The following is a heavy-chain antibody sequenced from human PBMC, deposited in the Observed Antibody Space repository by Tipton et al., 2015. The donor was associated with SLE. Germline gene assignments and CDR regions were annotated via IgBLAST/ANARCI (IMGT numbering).Heavy chain of an antibody. Sequence: QLVQSGAEVKKPGSSVKVSCKASGGTFSSYAITWVRQAPGQGLEWMGRMNPNSGNIGYAQKFQGRVTITRNTSISTAYMELSSLRSEDTAVYYCATEPRAPADAFDIWGQGTMVTVSS. CDR2: MNPNSGNI. CDR1: GGTFSSYA. J-gene: IGHJ3*02. CDR3: ATEPRAPADAFDI. V-gene: IGHV1-8*03.